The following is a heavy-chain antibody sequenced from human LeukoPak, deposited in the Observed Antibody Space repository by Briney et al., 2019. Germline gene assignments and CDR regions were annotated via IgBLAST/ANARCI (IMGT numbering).Heavy chain of an antibody. Sequence: SETLSLTCTVSGGSISSYYWSWIRQPPGKGLEWIGYIYYSGSTNYNPSLKSRVTISVDTSKNQFSLKLSSVTAADTAVYYCARGRQWLVPNHYYYYYMDVWGKGTTVTISS. CDR1: GGSISSYY. CDR2: IYYSGST. V-gene: IGHV4-59*01. CDR3: ARGRQWLVPNHYYYYYMDV. J-gene: IGHJ6*03. D-gene: IGHD6-19*01.